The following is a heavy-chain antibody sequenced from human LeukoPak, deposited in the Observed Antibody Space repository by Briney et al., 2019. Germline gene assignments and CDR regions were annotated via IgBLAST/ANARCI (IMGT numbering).Heavy chain of an antibody. Sequence: SETLSLTCTVSGGSIRSTSYYWGWIRQPPGTGLEWIGSIYYSGSTYYNPSLKSRVTISVDTSKNQFSLKLSSVTAADTAVYYCAREGGYSYGDAPLHFDYWGQGTLVTVSS. J-gene: IGHJ4*02. CDR2: IYYSGST. V-gene: IGHV4-39*07. D-gene: IGHD5-18*01. CDR3: AREGGYSYGDAPLHFDY. CDR1: GGSIRSTSYY.